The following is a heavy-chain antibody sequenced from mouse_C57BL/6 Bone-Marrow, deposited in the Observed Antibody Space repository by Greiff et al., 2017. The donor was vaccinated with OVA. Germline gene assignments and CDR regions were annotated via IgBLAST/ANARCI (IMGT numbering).Heavy chain of an antibody. Sequence: QVQLKQSGAELARPGASVKLSCKASGYTFTSYGISWVKQRTGQGLEWIGEIYPRSGNTYYNEKFKGKATLTADKSSSTAYMELRSLTSEDSAVYFCANITTVVDYAMDYWGQGTSVTVSS. J-gene: IGHJ4*01. CDR1: GYTFTSYG. CDR3: ANITTVVDYAMDY. CDR2: IYPRSGNT. D-gene: IGHD1-1*01. V-gene: IGHV1-81*01.